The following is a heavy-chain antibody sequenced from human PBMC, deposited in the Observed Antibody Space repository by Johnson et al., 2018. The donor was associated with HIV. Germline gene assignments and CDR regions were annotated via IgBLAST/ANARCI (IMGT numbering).Heavy chain of an antibody. J-gene: IGHJ3*02. D-gene: IGHD2-15*01. V-gene: IGHV3-30*03. CDR1: GFTFSSYG. CDR3: RVVGDAFDI. Sequence: QVQVVESGGGVVQPGRSLRLSCAASGFTFSSYGMHWVRQAPGKGLEWVAVIFSDENYKYYADSVKGRFTISRDNSKNTLSLQMNSLRVDDTAVYYVRVVGDAFDIWGQGTMVTVSS. CDR2: IFSDENYK.